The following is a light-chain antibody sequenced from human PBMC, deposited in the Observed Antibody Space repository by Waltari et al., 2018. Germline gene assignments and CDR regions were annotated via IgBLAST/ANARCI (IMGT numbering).Light chain of an antibody. Sequence: YGLTQPPSVSVAPGETASISCGGNDMGSQTVHWYQQKPGQAPVLVVDDETDRPSGIPERFSGSNSGNTATLTITRVEAGDEADYYCQVWEDSSDHPGVFGGGTKLTVL. CDR2: DET. J-gene: IGLJ3*02. CDR3: QVWEDSSDHPGV. V-gene: IGLV3-21*02. CDR1: DMGSQT.